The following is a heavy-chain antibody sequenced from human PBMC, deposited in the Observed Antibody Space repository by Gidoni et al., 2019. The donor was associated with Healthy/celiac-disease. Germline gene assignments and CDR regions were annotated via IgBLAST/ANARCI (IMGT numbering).Heavy chain of an antibody. V-gene: IGHV4-59*08. CDR3: ASVTMVRGVIGPHYYYYGMDV. CDR2: IYYSGST. J-gene: IGHJ6*02. Sequence: QVQLQESGPGLVKPSETLSLTCTVSGGSISSYSWSWIRQPPGKGLEWIGYIYYSGSTNYNPSLKSRVTISVDTTKNQFSLKLSSVTAADTAVYYCASVTMVRGVIGPHYYYYGMDVWGQGTTVTVSS. CDR1: GGSISSYS. D-gene: IGHD3-10*01.